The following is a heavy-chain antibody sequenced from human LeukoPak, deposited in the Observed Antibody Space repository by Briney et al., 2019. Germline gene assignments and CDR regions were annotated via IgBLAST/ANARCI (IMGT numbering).Heavy chain of an antibody. CDR3: ARTASGNYFEY. J-gene: IGHJ4*02. D-gene: IGHD3-10*01. Sequence: SGGSLRLSCAASGFTFTDYYMSWLRQAPGKGLEWLSYISPTSSTIYYADSVKGRFTISRDNSKNTLYLQMNSLRTEDTAVYYCARTASGNYFEYWGQGTLVTVS. CDR1: GFTFTDYY. CDR2: ISPTSSTI. V-gene: IGHV3-11*04.